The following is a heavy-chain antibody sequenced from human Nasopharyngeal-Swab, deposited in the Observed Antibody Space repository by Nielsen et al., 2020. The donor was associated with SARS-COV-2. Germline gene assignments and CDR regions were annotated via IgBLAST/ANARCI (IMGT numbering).Heavy chain of an antibody. V-gene: IGHV3-30-3*01. J-gene: IGHJ4*02. CDR2: ISYDGSNT. CDR1: GFTFSRYT. Sequence: GSLRLSCAASGFTFSRYTMHWVRQAPGKGLEWVAVISYDGSNTYYADSVKGRFTISRDISKNTLYLQMNSLRAEDTAVFYCASTPLDSSGYYYAFHYWGRGTLVTVSS. D-gene: IGHD3-22*01. CDR3: ASTPLDSSGYYYAFHY.